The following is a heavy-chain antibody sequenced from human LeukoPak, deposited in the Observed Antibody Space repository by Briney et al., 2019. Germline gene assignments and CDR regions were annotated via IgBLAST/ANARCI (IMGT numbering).Heavy chain of an antibody. CDR1: GGTFSSYT. D-gene: IGHD2-15*01. Sequence: SVKVSCKASGGTFSSYTISWVRQAPGQGLEWMGRIIPILGIANYAQKFQGRVTITADKSTSTAYMELSSLRSEDTAVYYCARDELDIVVVVAATPEYYGMDVWGQGTTVTVSS. V-gene: IGHV1-69*04. CDR3: ARDELDIVVVVAATPEYYGMDV. CDR2: IIPILGIA. J-gene: IGHJ6*02.